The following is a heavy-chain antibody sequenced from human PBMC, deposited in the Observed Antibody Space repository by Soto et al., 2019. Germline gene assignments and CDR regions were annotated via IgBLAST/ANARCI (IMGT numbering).Heavy chain of an antibody. CDR2: IKWDASEK. CDR1: GFTFGYYW. J-gene: IGHJ6*02. D-gene: IGHD1-1*01. V-gene: IGHV3-7*01. Sequence: LRLSCAASGFTFGYYWMSWVRQAPGKGLEWLATIKWDASEKKYVDSVKGRFTMSRDNAKNSVYLQMDSLRAEDTAVYYCARAQRETGTHTSGMDVWGQGTTVTVSS. CDR3: ARAQRETGTHTSGMDV.